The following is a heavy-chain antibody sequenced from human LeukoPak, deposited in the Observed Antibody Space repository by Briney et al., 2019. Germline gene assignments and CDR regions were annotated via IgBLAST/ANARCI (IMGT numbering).Heavy chain of an antibody. CDR2: ISSSSSTI. J-gene: IGHJ4*02. D-gene: IGHD3-22*01. V-gene: IGHV3-48*02. CDR1: GFTFSSYN. Sequence: GGSLRLSCAASGFTFSSYNMNWVRQAPGKGLEWVSYISSSSSTIYYTDSVKGRFTISRDNAKSSLYLQMNSLRDEDTAVYNCARYYYGSRGEPFDYWGQGTLVTVSS. CDR3: ARYYYGSRGEPFDY.